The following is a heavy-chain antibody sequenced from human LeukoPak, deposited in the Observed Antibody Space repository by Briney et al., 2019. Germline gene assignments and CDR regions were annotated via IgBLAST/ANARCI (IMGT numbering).Heavy chain of an antibody. CDR1: GASISSINW. J-gene: IGHJ6*04. D-gene: IGHD3-10*01. V-gene: IGHV4-4*02. CDR2: IYHSGST. Sequence: SETLSLTCAVSGASISSINWWSWVRQSPGKGLEWIGEIYHSGSTNYNPSLKSRVTISVDTSKNQFSLKLSSVTAADTAVYYCASLYGSGSYSQAVDVWGKGTTVTISS. CDR3: ASLYGSGSYSQAVDV.